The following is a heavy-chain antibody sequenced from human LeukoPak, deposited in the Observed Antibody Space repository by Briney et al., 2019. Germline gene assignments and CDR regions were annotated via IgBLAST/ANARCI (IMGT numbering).Heavy chain of an antibody. D-gene: IGHD3-10*01. CDR3: ARRGGSGIMADPFDY. J-gene: IGHJ4*02. CDR1: GYSFTSHW. Sequence: GESLKISCKGSGYSFTSHWIGWVRQMPGKGLEWMGIIYPGDSDARYSPSFQGQVTISADKSISAAYLQWSSMKASDSAIYYCARRGGSGIMADPFDYWGQGTLVTVSS. V-gene: IGHV5-51*01. CDR2: IYPGDSDA.